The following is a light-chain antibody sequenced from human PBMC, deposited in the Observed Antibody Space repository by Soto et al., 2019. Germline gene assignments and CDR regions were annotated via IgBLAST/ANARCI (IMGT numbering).Light chain of an antibody. CDR1: SSNIGTNT. CDR3: AAWDDSLKGFV. V-gene: IGLV1-44*01. J-gene: IGLJ1*01. Sequence: QSVLTQPPSASETPGQRVTISCSGSSSNIGTNTVNWYQLLPGTALKLLIYNNNQRPSGVPDRFSGSKSGTSASLAISGLQSEDEADYYCAAWDDSLKGFVFGTGTKVTVL. CDR2: NNN.